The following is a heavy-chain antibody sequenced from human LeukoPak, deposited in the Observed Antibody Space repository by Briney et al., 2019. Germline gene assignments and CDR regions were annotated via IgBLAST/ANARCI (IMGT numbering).Heavy chain of an antibody. Sequence: PSETLSLTCAVSGGSISSGGYSWSWIRQPPGKGLEWIGYIYHSGSTYYNPSLKSRVTISVDRSKNQFPLKLSSVTAADTAVYYCARDLDGHDAFDIWGQGTMVTVSS. CDR1: GGSISSGGYS. CDR2: IYHSGST. CDR3: ARDLDGHDAFDI. D-gene: IGHD3/OR15-3a*01. V-gene: IGHV4-30-2*01. J-gene: IGHJ3*02.